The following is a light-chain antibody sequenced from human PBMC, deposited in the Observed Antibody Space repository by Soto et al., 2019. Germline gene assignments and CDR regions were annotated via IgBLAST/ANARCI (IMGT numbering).Light chain of an antibody. CDR3: QQRSNWPPYT. V-gene: IGKV3-11*01. CDR1: QSVSSY. J-gene: IGKJ2*01. CDR2: DAS. Sequence: EIVLTQSPATLSLSPGERATLSCRASQSVSSYLAWYQQKPGQAHRLLIYDASNRATGIPARFSGSGSGTDFTLTISSLEPEDFAFYYCQQRSNWPPYTFGQGTKLEIK.